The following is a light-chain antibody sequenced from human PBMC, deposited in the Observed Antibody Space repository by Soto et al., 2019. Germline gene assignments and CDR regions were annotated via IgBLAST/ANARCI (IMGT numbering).Light chain of an antibody. CDR1: SSDVGAYNY. CDR2: DVS. J-gene: IGLJ2*01. Sequence: QSVLTQPASVSGSPGQSITISCTGTSSDVGAYNYVSWYQQPPGKAPKLMIYDVSYRPSGVSNRFSGSKSGNTASLTISGLQAEDEADYYCSSFTTSSTLVFGGGTKVTVL. CDR3: SSFTTSSTLV. V-gene: IGLV2-14*01.